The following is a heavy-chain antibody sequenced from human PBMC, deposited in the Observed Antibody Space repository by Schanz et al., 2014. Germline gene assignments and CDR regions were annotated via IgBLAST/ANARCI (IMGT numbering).Heavy chain of an antibody. D-gene: IGHD1-26*01. CDR2: IRFDASAK. J-gene: IGHJ4*02. Sequence: EVQLVESEGGLVQPGGSLRLSCEGSGFSFSDYWMGWVRQAPGKGLEWVAYIRFDASAKYYGDSVEGRFTISRDNTKNSVFLQMSSLRVEDTGLYFCARDPVEGAPTPYYFDSWGPGTLVTVSS. CDR1: GFSFSDYW. CDR3: ARDPVEGAPTPYYFDS. V-gene: IGHV3-7*01.